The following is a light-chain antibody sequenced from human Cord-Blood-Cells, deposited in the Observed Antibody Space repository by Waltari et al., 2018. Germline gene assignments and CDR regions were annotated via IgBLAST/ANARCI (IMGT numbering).Light chain of an antibody. Sequence: QSALTQPPSASGSPGQSVPISHTGTSSAVGGYNYVPWYQQHPGNAPKLMIYGVSKRPSGVPDRFSGSKSGNTASRTVSGLQAEDEADYYCSSYAGSNNWVFGGGTKLTVL. CDR3: SSYAGSNNWV. J-gene: IGLJ3*02. V-gene: IGLV2-8*01. CDR1: SSAVGGYNY. CDR2: GVS.